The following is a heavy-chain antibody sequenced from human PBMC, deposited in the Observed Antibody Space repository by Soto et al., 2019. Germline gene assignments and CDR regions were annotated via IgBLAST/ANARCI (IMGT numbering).Heavy chain of an antibody. D-gene: IGHD2-21*02. CDR2: IYWDDDK. Sequence: QITLKESGPTLVKPTQTLTLTCTFPGFSFSSIGEGVGLIRQPPGKALEWLALIYWDDDKRYSPSLKSRLTITKDSSKNQVVLTMTNMDPVDTATYYCVQSRCGGDCLQSYSSHSYYGLDVWGQGTTVTVSS. J-gene: IGHJ6*02. CDR1: GFSFSSIGEG. CDR3: VQSRCGGDCLQSYSSHSYYGLDV. V-gene: IGHV2-5*02.